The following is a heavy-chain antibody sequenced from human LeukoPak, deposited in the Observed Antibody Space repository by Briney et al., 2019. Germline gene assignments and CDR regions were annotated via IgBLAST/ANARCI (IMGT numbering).Heavy chain of an antibody. J-gene: IGHJ4*02. CDR3: ARDLGCSSTSCYDFDY. D-gene: IGHD2-2*01. CDR2: INPNSGGT. V-gene: IGHV1-2*02. Sequence: GASVEVSCKASGYTFTGYYMHWVRQAPGQGLEWMGWINPNSGGTNYAQKFQGRVTMTRDTSISTAYMELSRLRSDDTAVYYCARDLGCSSTSCYDFDYWGQGTLVTVSS. CDR1: GYTFTGYY.